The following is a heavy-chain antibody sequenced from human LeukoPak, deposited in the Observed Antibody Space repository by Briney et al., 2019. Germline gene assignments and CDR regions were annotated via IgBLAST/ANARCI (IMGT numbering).Heavy chain of an antibody. CDR2: ISGNGGST. V-gene: IGHV3-23*01. J-gene: IGHJ4*02. Sequence: GGSLRLSCAASGFTFSSYAMSWVRQAPGRGLEWVSTISGNGGSTYYADSVKGRFTISRDNSKNTLYLQMNSLRAEDTAVYYCASIPDPIAYCGGDCYFDYWGQGTLVTASS. CDR1: GFTFSSYA. CDR3: ASIPDPIAYCGGDCYFDY. D-gene: IGHD2-21*02.